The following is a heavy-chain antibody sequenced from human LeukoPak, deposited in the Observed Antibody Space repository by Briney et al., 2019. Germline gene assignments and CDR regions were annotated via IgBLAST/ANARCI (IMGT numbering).Heavy chain of an antibody. J-gene: IGHJ6*02. Sequence: PGGALRLCCAASAFSFSSFGRHWVRQAPGKGLEWVAVIWYDGSKKYDADSVKGRFTISRDNSKNTLYLQMNSLRAEDTAVYYCARVANITTFGMDVWGQGTTVTVSS. CDR3: ARVANITTFGMDV. CDR2: IWYDGSKK. V-gene: IGHV3-33*01. D-gene: IGHD3-9*01. CDR1: AFSFSSFG.